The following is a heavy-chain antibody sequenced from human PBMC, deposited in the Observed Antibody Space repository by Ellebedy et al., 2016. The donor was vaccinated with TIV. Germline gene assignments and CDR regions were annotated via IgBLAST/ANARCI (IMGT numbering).Heavy chain of an antibody. CDR3: ARMFAN. Sequence: GESLKISXAASGFTFSSYDMHWVRQAPGKGLEWVSYISATGDSISYADSVKGRFAISRDNAKNSLYLRVNSLRDDDTAIYYCARMFANWGQGTLVTVSS. V-gene: IGHV3-48*02. J-gene: IGHJ4*02. CDR1: GFTFSSYD. CDR2: ISATGDSI.